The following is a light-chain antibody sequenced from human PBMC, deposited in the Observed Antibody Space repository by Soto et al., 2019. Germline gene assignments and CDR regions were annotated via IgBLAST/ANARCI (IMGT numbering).Light chain of an antibody. J-gene: IGKJ1*01. V-gene: IGKV3-11*01. CDR1: QSVSSY. Sequence: EIVLTQSPATLSLSPGEGATLSCRASQSVSSYLAWYQQKPGQAPRLLIYDGSNRATGIPARFSGSGSGTDFTLIISSLEPEDFAVYYCQQRSDWPVTFCLGTKVEV. CDR2: DGS. CDR3: QQRSDWPVT.